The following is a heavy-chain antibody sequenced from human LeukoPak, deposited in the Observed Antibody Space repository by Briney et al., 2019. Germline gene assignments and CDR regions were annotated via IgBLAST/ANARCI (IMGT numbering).Heavy chain of an antibody. Sequence: PSETLSLTCAVYGGSFSGYYWSWIRQPPGKGLEWIGEINHSGSTNYNPSLKSRVTISVDTSKNQFSLQLNSVTPEDTAVYYCARTASYWYFDLWGRGTLVTVSS. CDR2: INHSGST. J-gene: IGHJ2*01. V-gene: IGHV4-34*01. CDR3: ARTASYWYFDL. CDR1: GGSFSGYY.